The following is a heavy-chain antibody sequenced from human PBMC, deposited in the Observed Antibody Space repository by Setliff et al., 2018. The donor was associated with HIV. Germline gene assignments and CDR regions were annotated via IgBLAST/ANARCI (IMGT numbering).Heavy chain of an antibody. D-gene: IGHD3-22*01. CDR2: IHPRDFDI. Sequence: PGESLKISCKASGYTFTNYWTARVRQMPGKGLEWMGIIHPRDFDIKYSQSSQGQVTISADKSLSTAYLQWNSLKASDTALYYCARLDSSGYYRSFDVWGQGTMVTVSS. CDR1: GYTFTNYW. V-gene: IGHV5-51*01. CDR3: ARLDSSGYYRSFDV. J-gene: IGHJ3*01.